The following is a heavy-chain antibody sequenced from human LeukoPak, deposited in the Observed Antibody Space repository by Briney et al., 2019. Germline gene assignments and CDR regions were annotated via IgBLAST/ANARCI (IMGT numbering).Heavy chain of an antibody. CDR3: TRASRPGGDSSGYDFDP. CDR2: ICYSGTT. Sequence: SETLSLTCTVSNYYVSSGFHWGWIRQSPEKGLEWMGSICYSGTTYYRPSLKRRVTISADMSKNQFSLKLSSVTATDTAVYYCTRASRPGGDSSGYDFDPWGQGTLVTVSS. CDR1: NYYVSSGFH. D-gene: IGHD3-22*01. V-gene: IGHV4-38-2*02. J-gene: IGHJ5*02.